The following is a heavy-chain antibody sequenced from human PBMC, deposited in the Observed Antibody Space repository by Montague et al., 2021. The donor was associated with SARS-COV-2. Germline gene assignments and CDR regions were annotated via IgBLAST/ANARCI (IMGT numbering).Heavy chain of an antibody. CDR1: GFTFGDHA. CDR3: TKDPDAYN. V-gene: IGHV3-49*03. J-gene: IGHJ4*02. D-gene: IGHD5-24*01. CDR2: IRGIPYGGTT. Sequence: SLRLSCAVSGFTFGDHAMSWFRQAPGKGLEWVAFIRGIPYGGTTEYAASVKGRFIISRDNSKSIAYLEMNSLKTEDTAVYYCTKDPDAYNWGQGTLVTVSS.